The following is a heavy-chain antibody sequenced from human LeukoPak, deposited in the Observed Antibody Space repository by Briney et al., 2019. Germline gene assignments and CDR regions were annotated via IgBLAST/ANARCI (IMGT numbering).Heavy chain of an antibody. V-gene: IGHV4-34*01. CDR1: GGSISSYY. J-gene: IGHJ4*02. D-gene: IGHD2-2*01. CDR3: ARDPGYCSSTSCRNRFDY. Sequence: PSETLSLTCTVSGGSISSYYWSWIRQPPGKGLEWIGEINHSGSTNYNPSLKSRVTISVDTSKNQFSLKLSSVTAADTAVYYCARDPGYCSSTSCRNRFDYWGQGTLVTVSS. CDR2: INHSGST.